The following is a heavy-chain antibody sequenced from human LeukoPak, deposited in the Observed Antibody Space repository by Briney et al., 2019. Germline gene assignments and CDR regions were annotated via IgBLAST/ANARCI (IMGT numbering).Heavy chain of an antibody. J-gene: IGHJ4*02. CDR1: GFTFSTYG. V-gene: IGHV3-30*02. D-gene: IGHD6-19*01. CDR2: IRFDGSNK. Sequence: GGSLRLSCAASGFTFSTYGMHWVRHAPGKGLEWVAFIRFDGSNKYYADSVKGRFTISRDNSKNALYLQMNSLRPEDTAVYYCAIHRGYTSSFDYWGQGTLVTVSS. CDR3: AIHRGYTSSFDY.